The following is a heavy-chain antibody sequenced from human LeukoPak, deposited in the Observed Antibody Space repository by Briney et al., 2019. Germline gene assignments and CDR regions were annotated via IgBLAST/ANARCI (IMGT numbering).Heavy chain of an antibody. Sequence: GGSLRLSCAASGFTFSSYPMNWVRQAPGKGLEWVSSISGSGDNTHYADSVKGRFTISRDNSKNTLYLQMNSLRAEDTAVYYCAKSMVRGVGYGMDVWGQGTTVTVSS. CDR3: AKSMVRGVGYGMDV. CDR1: GFTFSSYP. CDR2: ISGSGDNT. J-gene: IGHJ6*02. V-gene: IGHV3-23*01. D-gene: IGHD3-10*01.